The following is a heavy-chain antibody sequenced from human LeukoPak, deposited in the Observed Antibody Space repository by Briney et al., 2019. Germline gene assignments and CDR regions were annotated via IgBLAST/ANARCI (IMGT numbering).Heavy chain of an antibody. Sequence: PGGSLRLSCAASGFTFSSYGMHWVRQAPGKGLEWVAVIWYDGSNKYYADSVKGRFTISRDNAKNSLYLQMNSLRAEGTAVYYCARAHDAFDIWGQGTMVTVSS. CDR1: GFTFSSYG. CDR3: ARAHDAFDI. CDR2: IWYDGSNK. J-gene: IGHJ3*02. V-gene: IGHV3-33*01.